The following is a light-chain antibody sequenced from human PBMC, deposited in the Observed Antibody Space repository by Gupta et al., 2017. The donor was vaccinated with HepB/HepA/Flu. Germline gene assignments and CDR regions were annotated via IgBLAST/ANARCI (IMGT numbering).Light chain of an antibody. CDR3: QQSYWTPFT. CDR2: AAS. Sequence: DIQMTPSPSSLSASVGDRVTITCRASQSSSSYLNWYQQKPGKAPKLLIYAASSLQSGVPSRFSGSGSGTECTPTISSLQPEYVATYYCQQSYWTPFTFGRGTKVEI. J-gene: IGKJ4*01. CDR1: QSSSSY. V-gene: IGKV1-39*01.